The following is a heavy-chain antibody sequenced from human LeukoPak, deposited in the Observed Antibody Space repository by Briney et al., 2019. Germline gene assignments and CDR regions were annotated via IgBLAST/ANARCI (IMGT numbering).Heavy chain of an antibody. CDR2: INPSGGST. V-gene: IGHV1-46*01. Sequence: GASVKVSFKASGYTFTIYYMHWVRRAPGQGGEGMGLINPSGGSTSYAQKFQGRVTITRDIPTSTVYMELSSLRSEDTAVYYCARDGPPNWTSSNNWFDPWGQGTLVTVSS. J-gene: IGHJ5*02. CDR1: GYTFTIYY. D-gene: IGHD1-1*01. CDR3: ARDGPPNWTSSNNWFDP.